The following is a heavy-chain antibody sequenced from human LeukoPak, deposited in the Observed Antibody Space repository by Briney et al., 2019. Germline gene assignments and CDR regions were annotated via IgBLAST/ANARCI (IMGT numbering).Heavy chain of an antibody. CDR1: GFTFSSYG. CDR2: ISYDGSNK. D-gene: IGHD4-11*01. J-gene: IGHJ6*03. CDR3: TRVEETATTAAIIRKYSYYYYYMDV. V-gene: IGHV3-30*19. Sequence: GGSLRLSCAASGFTFSSYGIHWVRQAPGKGLEWVTFISYDGSNKYHADSVKGRFTISRDNSKNTVYLQMNSLRAEDTAVYYCTRVEETATTAAIIRKYSYYYYYMDVWGKGNTVTVSS.